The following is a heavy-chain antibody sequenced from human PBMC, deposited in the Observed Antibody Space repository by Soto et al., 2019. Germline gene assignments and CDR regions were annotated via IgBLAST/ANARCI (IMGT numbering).Heavy chain of an antibody. CDR1: GFTFSSYA. Sequence: GWSLRLSCAASGFTFSSYAMSWVRQAPGKGLEWVSAISGSGGSTYYADSVKGRFTISRDNSKNTLYLQMNSLRAEDTAVYYCAKSDSTIIHSPSNWFDPCGQGTLVTVSS. CDR3: AKSDSTIIHSPSNWFDP. CDR2: ISGSGGST. J-gene: IGHJ5*02. D-gene: IGHD3-3*01. V-gene: IGHV3-23*01.